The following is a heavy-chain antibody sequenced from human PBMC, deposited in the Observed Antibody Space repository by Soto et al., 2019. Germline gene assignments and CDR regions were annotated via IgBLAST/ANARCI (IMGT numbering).Heavy chain of an antibody. Sequence: QGQLVESGGGVVQPGRSLRLSCAASGFTFSSYGMHWVRQAPGKGLEWVAVISYDGSNKYYADSVKGRFTISRDNSKNTRYLQMNSLRPEDTAVYYCAKEHDYDDYAFDYWGQGTLVTVSS. CDR1: GFTFSSYG. CDR3: AKEHDYDDYAFDY. CDR2: ISYDGSNK. V-gene: IGHV3-30*18. J-gene: IGHJ4*02. D-gene: IGHD4-17*01.